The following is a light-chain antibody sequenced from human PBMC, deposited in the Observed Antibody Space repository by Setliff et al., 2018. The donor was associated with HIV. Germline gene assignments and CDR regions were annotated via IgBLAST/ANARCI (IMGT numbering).Light chain of an antibody. CDR2: ENY. J-gene: IGLJ1*01. CDR3: GTWETTLSLGCV. Sequence: QSALTQPPSVSAAPGQEVTTSCSGNSSNIGSNYVSWYKQFPGTAPKLLIYENYKRPSGISDRFSGSKSGTSATLGIAGLQTGDEADYYCGTWETTLSLGCVFGSGTKVTVL. V-gene: IGLV1-51*02. CDR1: SSNIGSNY.